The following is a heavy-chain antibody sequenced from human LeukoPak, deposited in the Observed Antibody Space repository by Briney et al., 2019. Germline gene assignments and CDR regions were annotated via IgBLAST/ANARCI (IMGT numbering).Heavy chain of an antibody. CDR3: ARCSVHYYYYMDV. CDR1: GYTFTSYY. Sequence: ASVKVPCKASGYTFTSYYMHWVRQAPGQGREGMGIINPSGGSTSYAQKFQGRVTMTRDTSTSTVYMELSSLRSEDTAVYYCARCSVHYYYYMDVWGKGTTVTVSS. J-gene: IGHJ6*03. CDR2: INPSGGST. D-gene: IGHD4/OR15-4a*01. V-gene: IGHV1-46*01.